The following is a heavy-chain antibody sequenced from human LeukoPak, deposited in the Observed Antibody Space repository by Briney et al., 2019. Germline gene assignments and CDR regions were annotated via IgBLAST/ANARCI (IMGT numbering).Heavy chain of an antibody. CDR3: ARDEVPNAFDI. J-gene: IGHJ3*02. CDR2: IYYNGNT. CDR1: GDSINNYY. Sequence: SETLSLTCTVSGDSINNYYWSWIRQPPGMGLEWIGFIYYNGNTNYNPSLKSRVTISVDMSKNQFFLRLNSVTAADTAVYYCARDEVPNAFDIWGQGTMVTVSS. V-gene: IGHV4-59*12.